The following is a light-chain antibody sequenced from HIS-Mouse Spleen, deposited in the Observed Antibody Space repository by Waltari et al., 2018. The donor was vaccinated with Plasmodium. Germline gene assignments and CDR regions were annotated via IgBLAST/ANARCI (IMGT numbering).Light chain of an antibody. Sequence: AIRMTQSPSSLSASTGDRVTIPCRASQGISSYLAWYQQKPGKAPKLLIYAASTLQSGVPSRCSGSGSGTDVTLTISCLQSEDFATYYCQQYYSYPLTFGGGTKVEIK. V-gene: IGKV1-8*01. J-gene: IGKJ4*01. CDR3: QQYYSYPLT. CDR1: QGISSY. CDR2: AAS.